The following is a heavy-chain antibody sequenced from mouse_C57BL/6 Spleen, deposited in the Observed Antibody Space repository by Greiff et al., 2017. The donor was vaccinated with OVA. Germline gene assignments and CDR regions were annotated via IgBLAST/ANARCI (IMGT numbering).Heavy chain of an antibody. J-gene: IGHJ4*01. Sequence: EVQLQQSGPELVKPGASVKISCKASGYTFTDYYMNWVKQSHGKSLEWIGDINPNNGGTSYNQKFKGKATLTVDKSSSTAYMELRSLTSEDSAVYYCASPLITTVVANYAMDYWGQGTSVTVSS. D-gene: IGHD1-1*01. V-gene: IGHV1-26*01. CDR2: INPNNGGT. CDR1: GYTFTDYY. CDR3: ASPLITTVVANYAMDY.